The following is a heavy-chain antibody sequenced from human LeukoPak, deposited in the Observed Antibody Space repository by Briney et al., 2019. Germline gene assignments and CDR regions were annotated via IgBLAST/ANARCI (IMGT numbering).Heavy chain of an antibody. Sequence: GGSLRLSCAASGFTFSSYEMNWVRQAPGKGLEWVAVISYDGSNKYYADSVKGRFTISRDNSKNTLYLQMNSLRAEDTAVYYCSKGAGYGLDYWGQGTLVTVSS. CDR2: ISYDGSNK. D-gene: IGHD5-18*01. CDR3: SKGAGYGLDY. V-gene: IGHV3-30*18. J-gene: IGHJ4*02. CDR1: GFTFSSYE.